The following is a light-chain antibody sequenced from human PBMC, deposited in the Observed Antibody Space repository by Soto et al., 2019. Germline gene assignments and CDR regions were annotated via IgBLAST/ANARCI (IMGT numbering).Light chain of an antibody. V-gene: IGKV3-20*01. Sequence: EIVLTQSPGTLSLYPGERVSLSCRASQDIGDSYLARYQQKPGQAPRLLIYGASLRAPGIPDRFAGSGSGTDFNLTIARLEPEDFGGFYCQQYDRSPHTFGQGTKVDIK. CDR1: QDIGDSY. J-gene: IGKJ1*01. CDR3: QQYDRSPHT. CDR2: GAS.